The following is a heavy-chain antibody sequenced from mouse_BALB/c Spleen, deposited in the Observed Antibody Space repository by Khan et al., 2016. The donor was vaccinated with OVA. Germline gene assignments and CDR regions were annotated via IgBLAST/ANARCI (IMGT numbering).Heavy chain of an antibody. CDR1: GYSFTGYF. J-gene: IGHJ2*01. V-gene: IGHV1-20*02. Sequence: VQLQQSGPELVKPGASVKISCKASGYSFTGYFMNWVKQSHGKSLEWIGRINPHIGETFYNQKFTGKATLTVDESSSTAHMVLRSLASEDSAVYYCARIYRSDFDYWGQGTTLTVSS. CDR3: ARIYRSDFDY. CDR2: INPHIGET. D-gene: IGHD1-1*01.